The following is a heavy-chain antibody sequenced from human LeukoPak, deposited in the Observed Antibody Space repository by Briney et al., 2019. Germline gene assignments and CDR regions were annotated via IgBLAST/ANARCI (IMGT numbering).Heavy chain of an antibody. CDR3: ARERGFYGSGSYYNGLYYYYMDV. J-gene: IGHJ6*03. Sequence: GASVKVSCKASGGTFSSYAISWVRQAPGQGLEWMGGIIPIFGTANYAQKFQGRVTITTDESTSTAYMELSSLRSEDTAVYYCARERGFYGSGSYYNGLYYYYMDVWGKGTTVTVSS. V-gene: IGHV1-69*05. D-gene: IGHD3-10*01. CDR2: IIPIFGTA. CDR1: GGTFSSYA.